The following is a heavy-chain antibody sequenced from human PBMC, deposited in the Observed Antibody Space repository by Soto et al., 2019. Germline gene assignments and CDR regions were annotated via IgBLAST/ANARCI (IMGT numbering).Heavy chain of an antibody. V-gene: IGHV1-69*12. J-gene: IGHJ6*02. CDR3: AKAGAADLYYYYYGMDV. CDR1: GGTFSSYA. D-gene: IGHD6-13*01. Sequence: QVQLVQSGAEVKKPGSSVKVSCKASGGTFSSYAISWVRQAPGQGLEWMGGIIPIFGTANYAQKFQGRVTITAXGSXSXAYMELSSLRSEDTAVYYCAKAGAADLYYYYYGMDVWGQGTTVTVSS. CDR2: IIPIFGTA.